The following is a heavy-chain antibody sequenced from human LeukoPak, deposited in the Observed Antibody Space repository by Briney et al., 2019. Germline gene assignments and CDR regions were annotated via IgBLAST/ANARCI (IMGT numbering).Heavy chain of an antibody. J-gene: IGHJ5*02. CDR3: AREVGGDYVRSDWFDP. Sequence: SETLSLTCAVYGGSFSGYYWSWIRQPPGKGLEWIGEINHSGSTNYNPSLKSRVTISVDTSKNQFSLKLSSVTAADTAVYYCAREVGGDYVRSDWFDPWGQGTLVTVSS. CDR1: GGSFSGYY. V-gene: IGHV4-34*01. D-gene: IGHD4-17*01. CDR2: INHSGST.